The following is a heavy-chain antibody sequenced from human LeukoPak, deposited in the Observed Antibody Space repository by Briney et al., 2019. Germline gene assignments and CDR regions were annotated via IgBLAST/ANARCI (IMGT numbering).Heavy chain of an antibody. CDR3: ASPSPLLVRGVIITTHAFDI. CDR1: GGSFSGYY. Sequence: SETLSLTCAVYGGSFSGYYWSWIRQPPGKGLEWIGSIYYSGSTYYNPSLKSRVTISVDTSKNQFSLKLSSVTAADTAVYYCASPSPLLVRGVIITTHAFDIWGQGTMVTVSS. D-gene: IGHD3-10*01. J-gene: IGHJ3*02. CDR2: IYYSGST. V-gene: IGHV4-34*01.